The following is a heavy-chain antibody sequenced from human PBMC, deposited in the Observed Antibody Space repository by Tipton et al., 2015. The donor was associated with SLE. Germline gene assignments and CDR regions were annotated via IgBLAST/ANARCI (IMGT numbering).Heavy chain of an antibody. CDR3: ARGEMDVFDI. J-gene: IGHJ3*02. CDR1: RYSISSGYY. CDR2: FYHSANA. V-gene: IGHV4-38-2*02. Sequence: TLSLTCIVSRYSISSGYYWGWMRQAPGKELEWIGSFYHSANAYYNPSLKSRVTISVDMSRNQFSLRLDSVTAADTALYYCARGEMDVFDIWGQGTVVSVSS.